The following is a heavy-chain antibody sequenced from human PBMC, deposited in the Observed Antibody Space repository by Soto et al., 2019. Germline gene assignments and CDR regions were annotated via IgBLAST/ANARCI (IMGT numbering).Heavy chain of an antibody. V-gene: IGHV4-30-2*01. CDR1: GGSLSGATYS. CDR3: ARSREFDY. J-gene: IGHJ4*02. CDR2: IFPSGTT. Sequence: SETLSLTCVVSGGSLSGATYSWNWIRQPPGKGLEWIGYIFPSGTTYYNPSLKSRVTISIDVSKNQFSLSLRSFTAADTAVYYCARSREFDYWSQGTLVTVSS.